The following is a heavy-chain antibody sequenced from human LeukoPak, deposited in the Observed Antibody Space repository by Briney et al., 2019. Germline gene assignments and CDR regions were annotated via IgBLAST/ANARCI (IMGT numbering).Heavy chain of an antibody. D-gene: IGHD4-17*01. V-gene: IGHV5-51*01. Sequence: GESLKISCKGSGYSFTSYWIGWVRQMPGKGLEWMGIIYPGDSDTRYSPSFQGQVTISADKSISTAYLQWSSLKASDTAMYYCTRRDYGDYGPGAFDIWGQGAMVTVSS. J-gene: IGHJ3*02. CDR2: IYPGDSDT. CDR3: TRRDYGDYGPGAFDI. CDR1: GYSFTSYW.